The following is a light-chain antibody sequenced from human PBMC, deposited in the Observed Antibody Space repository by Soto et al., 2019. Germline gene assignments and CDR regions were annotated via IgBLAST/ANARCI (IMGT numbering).Light chain of an antibody. CDR2: RNN. CDR3: AAWDDSLSGFYV. CDR1: SSNIGSNY. J-gene: IGLJ1*01. V-gene: IGLV1-47*01. Sequence: QSVLTQPPSASETPGQRVTISCSGSSSNIGSNYVYWYQQLPGTAPKLLIYRNNQRPSGVPDRFSGSKSGTSASLAISGLRSEDEADYYCAAWDDSLSGFYVFGTGTKLTV.